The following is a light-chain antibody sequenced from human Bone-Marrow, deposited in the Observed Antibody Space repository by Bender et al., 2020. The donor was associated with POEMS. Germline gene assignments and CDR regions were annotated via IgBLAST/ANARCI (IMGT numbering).Light chain of an antibody. CDR2: DVS. J-gene: IGLJ1*01. CDR3: SSYTSTSTYV. CDR1: SSDLGSYNL. Sequence: QPALTQPASVSGSPGQSITISCTGSSSDLGSYNLVSWYQQHPGKAPKLLLYDVSERPSGVSDRFSGSKSGNTASLTISGLQAEDEADYYCSSYTSTSTYVFGTGTEVTVL. V-gene: IGLV2-14*02.